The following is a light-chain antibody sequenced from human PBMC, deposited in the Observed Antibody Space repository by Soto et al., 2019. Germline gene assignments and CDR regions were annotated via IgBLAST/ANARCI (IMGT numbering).Light chain of an antibody. CDR3: SSYTTSSTRV. CDR1: SSDVGFYIY. Sequence: QSALTQPASVSGSPGQSIAISCTGSSSDVGFYIYVSWYQQHPGEVPKLIIFEVSNRPSGVSNRFSGSKSGNTASLTISGLQAEDEAAYYCSSYTTSSTRVFGTGTKLTVL. CDR2: EVS. V-gene: IGLV2-14*01. J-gene: IGLJ1*01.